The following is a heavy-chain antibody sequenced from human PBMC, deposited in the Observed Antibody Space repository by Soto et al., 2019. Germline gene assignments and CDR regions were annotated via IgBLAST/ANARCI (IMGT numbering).Heavy chain of an antibody. CDR2: IIPIFGTA. Sequence: SVKGSCKTSGGTFSSYAISWVRQAPGQGLEWMGGIIPIFGTANYAQKFQGRVTITADESTSTAYMELSSLRSEDTAVYYCARGLTAEHTVTTYFDYWGQGTLVTGSS. V-gene: IGHV1-69*13. J-gene: IGHJ4*02. CDR3: ARGLTAEHTVTTYFDY. D-gene: IGHD4-17*01. CDR1: GGTFSSYA.